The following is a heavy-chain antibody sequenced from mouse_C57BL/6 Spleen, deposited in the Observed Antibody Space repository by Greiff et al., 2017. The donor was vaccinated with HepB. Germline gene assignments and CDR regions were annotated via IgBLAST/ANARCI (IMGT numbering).Heavy chain of an antibody. CDR1: GFTFSSYA. CDR2: ISDGGSYT. J-gene: IGHJ3*01. D-gene: IGHD2-5*01. V-gene: IGHV5-4*01. Sequence: EVQRVESGGGLVKPGGSLKLSCAASGFTFSSYAMSWVRQTPEKRLEWVATISDGGSYTYYPDNVKGRFTISRDNAKNNLYLQMSHLKSEDTAMYYCARKDSNYGAWFAYWGQGTLVTVSA. CDR3: ARKDSNYGAWFAY.